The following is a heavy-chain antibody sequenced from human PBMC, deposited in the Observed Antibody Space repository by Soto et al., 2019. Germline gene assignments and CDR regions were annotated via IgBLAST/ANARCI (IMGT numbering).Heavy chain of an antibody. D-gene: IGHD2-2*01. J-gene: IGHJ6*03. V-gene: IGHV3-7*01. Sequence: EVQLVESGGGLVQPGGSLRLSCAASGFTFSNYWMTWVRQAPGKGLEWVANMNQDGSEVYYVDSVKGRFTISRDNAKNSLSRQMNSLRAEDTAVYYCARDRPYCDSTSCSALWGYMDVWGKGTTVTVSS. CDR2: MNQDGSEV. CDR3: ARDRPYCDSTSCSALWGYMDV. CDR1: GFTFSNYW.